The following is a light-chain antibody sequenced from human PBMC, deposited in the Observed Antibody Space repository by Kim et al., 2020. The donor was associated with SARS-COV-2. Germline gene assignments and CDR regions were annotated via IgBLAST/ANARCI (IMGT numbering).Light chain of an antibody. CDR2: ANT. J-gene: IGLJ3*02. CDR1: SSNIGAGYD. Sequence: QSMLTQPPSVSGAPGQRVTISCTGSSSNIGAGYDAHWYQQLPATAPKLLIYANTNRPSGVTDRFSGSRSGTSASLAITGLQAEDEADYYCQSYDSSLSGWVFGGGTQLTVL. V-gene: IGLV1-40*01. CDR3: QSYDSSLSGWV.